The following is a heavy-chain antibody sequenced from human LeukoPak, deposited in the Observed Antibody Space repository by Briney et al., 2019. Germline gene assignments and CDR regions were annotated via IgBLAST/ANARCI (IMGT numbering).Heavy chain of an antibody. CDR2: ISYDGSNK. CDR1: GFTFSSYA. CDR3: AKDFSGSPYYFDY. D-gene: IGHD1-26*01. V-gene: IGHV3-30-3*01. Sequence: SGGSLRLSCAASGFTFSSYAMHWVRQAPGKGLEWVAVISYDGSNKYYADSVKGRFTISRDNSKNTLYLQMNSLRAEDTAVYYCAKDFSGSPYYFDYWGQGTLVTVSS. J-gene: IGHJ4*02.